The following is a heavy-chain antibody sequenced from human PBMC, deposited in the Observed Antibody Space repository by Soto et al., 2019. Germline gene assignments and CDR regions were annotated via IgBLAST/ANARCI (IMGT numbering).Heavy chain of an antibody. CDR3: ARARGDDFDY. Sequence: QVQLVQSGAEVKKPGVSVKVSCKASGYTFTEYYMHWVRQAPGQGLEWMGWINPYSGGTKYAEKFQDWVTMTRDTSISTAYMELSRLRSDDTAVYYCARARGDDFDYWGQGTLVTVSS. J-gene: IGHJ4*02. D-gene: IGHD2-21*02. CDR1: GYTFTEYY. CDR2: INPYSGGT. V-gene: IGHV1-2*04.